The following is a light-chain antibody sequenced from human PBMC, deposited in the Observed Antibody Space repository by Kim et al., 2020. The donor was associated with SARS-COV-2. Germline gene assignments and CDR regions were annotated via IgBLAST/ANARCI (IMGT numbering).Light chain of an antibody. CDR3: QQYNSYSHT. CDR1: ESVSTW. CDR2: KAS. V-gene: IGKV1-5*03. Sequence: DIQMTQSPSTLSASVGDRVTISCRASESVSTWLAWYQQKPGKAPRLLIYKASNLQSGVPSRFSGSGSGTEFSLTISRLQPDDFATYSCQQYNSYSHTFGQGTKLEI. J-gene: IGKJ2*01.